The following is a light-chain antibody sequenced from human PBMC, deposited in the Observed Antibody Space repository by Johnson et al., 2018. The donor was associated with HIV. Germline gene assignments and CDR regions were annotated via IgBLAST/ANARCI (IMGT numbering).Light chain of an antibody. J-gene: IGLJ1*01. CDR1: SSNIGNNY. V-gene: IGLV1-51*01. Sequence: QSVLTQPPSVSAAPGQKVTISCSGSSSNIGNNYVSWYQQLPRSAPKLLIYDNNKRPSGIPDRFSGSKSDTSATLGITGLQTGDEADYYCGTWDSSLSASVFGTGTNVTVL. CDR3: GTWDSSLSASV. CDR2: DNN.